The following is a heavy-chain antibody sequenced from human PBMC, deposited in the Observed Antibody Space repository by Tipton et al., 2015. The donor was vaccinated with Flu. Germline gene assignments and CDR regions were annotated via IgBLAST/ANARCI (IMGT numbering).Heavy chain of an antibody. CDR2: IYNNQYT. J-gene: IGHJ6*02. CDR1: GGFVSSYY. V-gene: IGHV4-59*02. Sequence: TLSLTCTVSGGFVSSYYWNWIRQPPGKGLEWIGYIYNNQYTKYNPPLKSRVTMSVDRSKNQFSLTLTSVTAADTAVYYCARDGGTYYDFWSGHSSTYYYYGMDVWGQGTTVTVSS. CDR3: ARDGGTYYDFWSGHSSTYYYYGMDV. D-gene: IGHD3-3*01.